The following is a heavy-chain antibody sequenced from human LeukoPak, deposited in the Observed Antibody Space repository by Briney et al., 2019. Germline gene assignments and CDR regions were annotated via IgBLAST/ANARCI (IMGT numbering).Heavy chain of an antibody. Sequence: PSETLSLTCTVSGGSISSYYWSWIRQPPGKGLEWIGYIYYSGSTNYNPSLKSRVTISVDTPKNQFSLKLNSVTAADTAVYYCAGTSVVVTAYDYWGRGTLVTVSS. CDR3: AGTSVVVTAYDY. J-gene: IGHJ4*02. D-gene: IGHD2-21*02. CDR2: IYYSGST. CDR1: GGSISSYY. V-gene: IGHV4-59*01.